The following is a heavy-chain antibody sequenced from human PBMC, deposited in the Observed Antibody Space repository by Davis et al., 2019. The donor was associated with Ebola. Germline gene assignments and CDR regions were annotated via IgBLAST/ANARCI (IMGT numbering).Heavy chain of an antibody. CDR3: AKVGGDPRYFDASLPLEAFDM. J-gene: IGHJ3*02. CDR1: GFTFSNYA. V-gene: IGHV3-23*01. Sequence: GESLKISCTASGFTFSNYAMSWVRQAPGHGLEWVSTLSGSGGNTYYADSVEGRFTISRDNSKNTLHLQMSSLRAEDTALYYCAKVGGDPRYFDASLPLEAFDMWGQGTKVTVSS. CDR2: LSGSGGNT. D-gene: IGHD3-9*01.